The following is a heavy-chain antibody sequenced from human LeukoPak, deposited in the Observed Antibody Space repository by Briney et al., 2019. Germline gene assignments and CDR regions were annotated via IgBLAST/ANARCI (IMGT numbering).Heavy chain of an antibody. Sequence: GGSLRLSCTVSGFPFTTYYMGWLRQTAGKGLEWVAMIGNDGSDKYYVGSLEGRFTISRDNAKNSLFHQMSSLKAEDTALYYCAFPVREPQLWGRGTLVTVSS. CDR1: GFPFTTYY. CDR3: AFPVREPQL. CDR2: IGNDGSDK. V-gene: IGHV3-7*01. D-gene: IGHD3-10*01. J-gene: IGHJ1*01.